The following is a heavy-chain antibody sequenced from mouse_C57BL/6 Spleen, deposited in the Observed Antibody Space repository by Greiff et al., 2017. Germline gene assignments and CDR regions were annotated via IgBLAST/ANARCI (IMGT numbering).Heavy chain of an antibody. D-gene: IGHD2-4*01. Sequence: QVQLQQPGAELVMPGASVKLSCKASGYTFTSYWMHWVKQRPGQGLEWIGEIDPSDSYTNYNQKFKGKSTLTVDKSSSTAYMLLSSLTSEDSAVYYCARRGYYDYDVGAMDYWGQGTSVTVSS. CDR1: GYTFTSYW. CDR2: IDPSDSYT. J-gene: IGHJ4*01. CDR3: ARRGYYDYDVGAMDY. V-gene: IGHV1-69*01.